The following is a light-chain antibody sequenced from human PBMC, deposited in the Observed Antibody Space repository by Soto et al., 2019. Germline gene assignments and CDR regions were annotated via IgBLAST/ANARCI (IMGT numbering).Light chain of an antibody. CDR2: GAS. CDR3: QQYKDWPPLT. Sequence: EIVMTQSPVTLSASPVERVTLSCRASQSVNINLAWYQQRPGQAPRVLIYGASNRASGIPDRFSGSGSGTDFTLTISSLEPDDFALYYCQQYKDWPPLTFGGGTRVEIK. V-gene: IGKV3D-15*01. J-gene: IGKJ4*01. CDR1: QSVNIN.